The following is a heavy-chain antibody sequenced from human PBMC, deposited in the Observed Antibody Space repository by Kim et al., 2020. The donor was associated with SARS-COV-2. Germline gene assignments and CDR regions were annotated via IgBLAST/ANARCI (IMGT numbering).Heavy chain of an antibody. D-gene: IGHD3-22*01. V-gene: IGHV3-15*01. CDR2: IKSKTDGGTT. J-gene: IGHJ3*02. CDR3: TTPYYYDSSGYPNSGAFDI. Sequence: GGSLRLSCASSGFTFSNAWMSWVRQAPGKGLEWVGRIKSKTDGGTTDYAAPVKGRFTISRDDSKNTLYLQMNSLKTEDTAVYYCTTPYYYDSSGYPNSGAFDIWGQGTMVTVSS. CDR1: GFTFSNAW.